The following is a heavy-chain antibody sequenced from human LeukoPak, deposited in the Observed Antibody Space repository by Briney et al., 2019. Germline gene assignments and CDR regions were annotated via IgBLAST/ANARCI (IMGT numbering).Heavy chain of an antibody. V-gene: IGHV1-46*01. CDR3: ARGRGSYYCDY. CDR1: GYTFTSYY. Sequence: ASVKVSCKASGYTFTSYYMHWVRQAPGQGLEWMGIINPSGGSTSYAQKFQGRVTMTRDMSTSTVYTELSSLRSEDTAVYYCARGRGSYYCDYWGQGTLVTVSS. CDR2: INPSGGST. D-gene: IGHD1-26*01. J-gene: IGHJ4*02.